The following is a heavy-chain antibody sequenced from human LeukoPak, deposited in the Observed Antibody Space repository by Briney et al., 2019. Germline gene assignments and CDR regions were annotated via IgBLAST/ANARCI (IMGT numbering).Heavy chain of an antibody. CDR2: ISYDGNKK. J-gene: IGHJ5*02. CDR3: ARDVLRGGSGYWFDP. D-gene: IGHD2-15*01. V-gene: IGHV3-30-3*01. CDR1: GFTFSSYA. Sequence: GRSLRLSCAASGFTFSSYAMHWVRQAPGKGLEWVALISYDGNKKYYADSVKGRFTISRENSKNTLYLQMSSLRTEDTTMYYCARDVLRGGSGYWFDPWGQGTLVTVSS.